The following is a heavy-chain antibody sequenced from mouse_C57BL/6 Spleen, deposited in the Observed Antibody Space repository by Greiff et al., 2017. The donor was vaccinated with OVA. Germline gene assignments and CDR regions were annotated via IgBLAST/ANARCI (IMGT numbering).Heavy chain of an antibody. V-gene: IGHV1-26*01. Sequence: LMEPGASVKISCKASGYTFTDYYMNWVKQSHGKSLEWIGDINPNNGGTSYNQKFKGKATLTVDKSSSTAYMELRSLTSEDSAVYYCARDYYGTFFAYWGQGTLVTVSA. CDR2: INPNNGGT. D-gene: IGHD1-1*01. J-gene: IGHJ3*01. CDR1: GYTFTDYY. CDR3: ARDYYGTFFAY.